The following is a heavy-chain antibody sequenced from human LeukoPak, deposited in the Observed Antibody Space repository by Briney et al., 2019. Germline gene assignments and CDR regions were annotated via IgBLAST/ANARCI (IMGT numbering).Heavy chain of an antibody. D-gene: IGHD1-26*01. V-gene: IGHV1-3*01. J-gene: IGHJ6*02. CDR2: INAGNGSK. Sequence: ASVKVSCKASGYTFTSYAMHWVRQAPGQRLEWMGWINAGNGSKKYSQKFQGRVTITRDTSASTTYMELSSLRSDDTAVYYCARWEVAMDVWGQGTTVTVSS. CDR3: ARWEVAMDV. CDR1: GYTFTSYA.